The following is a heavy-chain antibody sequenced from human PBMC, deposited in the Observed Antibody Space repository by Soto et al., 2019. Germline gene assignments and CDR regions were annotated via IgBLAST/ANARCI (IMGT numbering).Heavy chain of an antibody. V-gene: IGHV1-2*02. Sequence: ASVKVSCKASGYTFTDYYIHWVRQAPGQGLEWMGWINPKSGGTTYAQKFQGRVTMARDTSITTAYLDLSSLRSDDTAVYYCASWYYDTSGHDAFDIWGQGTMVTVSS. D-gene: IGHD3-22*01. CDR2: INPKSGGT. J-gene: IGHJ3*02. CDR3: ASWYYDTSGHDAFDI. CDR1: GYTFTDYY.